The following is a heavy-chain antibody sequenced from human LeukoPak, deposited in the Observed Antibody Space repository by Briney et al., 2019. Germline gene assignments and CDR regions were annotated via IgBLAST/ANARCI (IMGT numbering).Heavy chain of an antibody. Sequence: GGSLRLSFAASGFTFISYAMSWVRQAPGKGLEWVSAISGSGGSTYYADSVKGRFTISRDNSKNTLYLQMNSLRAEDTAVYYCAKDSSGSDSHYWGQGTLVTVSS. J-gene: IGHJ4*02. V-gene: IGHV3-23*01. CDR1: GFTFISYA. CDR3: AKDSSGSDSHY. CDR2: ISGSGGST. D-gene: IGHD6-19*01.